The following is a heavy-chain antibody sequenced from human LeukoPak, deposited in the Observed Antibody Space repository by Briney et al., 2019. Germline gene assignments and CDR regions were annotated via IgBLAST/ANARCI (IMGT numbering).Heavy chain of an antibody. CDR1: GGSISSDY. V-gene: IGHV4-59*12. Sequence: SETLSLTCTVSGGSISSDYWSWIRQPPGKGLEWIGYIYYSGSTYYNPSLKSRVTISVDRSKNQFSLKLSSVTAADTAVYYCARDMVDCSSTSCYRVALDAFDIWGQGTMVTVSS. CDR3: ARDMVDCSSTSCYRVALDAFDI. J-gene: IGHJ3*02. D-gene: IGHD2-2*02. CDR2: IYYSGST.